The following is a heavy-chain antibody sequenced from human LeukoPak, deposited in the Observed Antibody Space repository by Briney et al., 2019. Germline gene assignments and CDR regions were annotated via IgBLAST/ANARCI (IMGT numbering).Heavy chain of an antibody. CDR2: ISGSGANR. Sequence: GGSLRLSCAASVFTFSNYSMTWIRQTPWKGLEWVSFISGSGANRFYADSMKGRFTISKDNTKNSLYLQMNSLRAEDTAIYYCATLHFYAMGVWGQGTTVTVSS. CDR3: ATLHFYAMGV. CDR1: VFTFSNYS. J-gene: IGHJ6*02. V-gene: IGHV3-11*01.